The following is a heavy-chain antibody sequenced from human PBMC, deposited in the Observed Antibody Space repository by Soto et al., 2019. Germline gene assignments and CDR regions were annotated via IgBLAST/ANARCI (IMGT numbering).Heavy chain of an antibody. Sequence: ASVKVSCKASGYTFTGYYMHWVRQAPGQGLEWMGWINPNSGGTNYAQKFQGWVTMTRDTSISTAYMELSRLRSDDTAVYYCARYCSGGSCYSEFDYWGQGTLVTVSS. CDR2: INPNSGGT. V-gene: IGHV1-2*04. CDR1: GYTFTGYY. J-gene: IGHJ4*02. D-gene: IGHD2-15*01. CDR3: ARYCSGGSCYSEFDY.